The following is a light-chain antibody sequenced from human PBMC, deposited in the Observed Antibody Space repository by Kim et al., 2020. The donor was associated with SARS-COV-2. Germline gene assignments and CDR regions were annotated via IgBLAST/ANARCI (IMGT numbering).Light chain of an antibody. CDR3: MQALQTPT. J-gene: IGKJ1*01. Sequence: DIVMTQSPLSLPVIPGEPASISCRSSQSLLHSNGYNYLDWYLQKPGQSPQLLIYLGSNRASGVPDRFSGSGSGTDFTLKISRVDAEDVGVYYCMQALQTPTFGQGTKVDIK. V-gene: IGKV2-28*01. CDR1: QSLLHSNGYNY. CDR2: LGS.